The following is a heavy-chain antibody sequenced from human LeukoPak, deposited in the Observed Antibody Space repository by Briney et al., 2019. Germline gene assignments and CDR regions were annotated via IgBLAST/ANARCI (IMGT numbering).Heavy chain of an antibody. Sequence: SQTLSLTCTVSGGSISSGSYYWSWIRQPAGKGLEWIGRIYTSGSTHYNPSLKSRVTISVDTSRNQFSLNLNSVTAADTAMYYCARGGYSHGYILFNYWGQGTLAIVSS. D-gene: IGHD5-18*01. V-gene: IGHV4-61*02. CDR3: ARGGYSHGYILFNY. J-gene: IGHJ4*02. CDR2: IYTSGST. CDR1: GGSISSGSYY.